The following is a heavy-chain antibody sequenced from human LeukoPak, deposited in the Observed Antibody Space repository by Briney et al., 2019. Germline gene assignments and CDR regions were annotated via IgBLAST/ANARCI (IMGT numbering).Heavy chain of an antibody. Sequence: PSETLSLTCAVYGGSFSGYYWSWIRQPPGKGLEWIGEVNHSGSTNYNPSLKSRVTISVATSTTQFSLKLSSVTAADTAVYYCARVRGYDFWSGYSTSGFDYWGQGTLVTVSS. D-gene: IGHD3-3*01. V-gene: IGHV4-34*01. J-gene: IGHJ4*02. CDR2: VNHSGST. CDR3: ARVRGYDFWSGYSTSGFDY. CDR1: GGSFSGYY.